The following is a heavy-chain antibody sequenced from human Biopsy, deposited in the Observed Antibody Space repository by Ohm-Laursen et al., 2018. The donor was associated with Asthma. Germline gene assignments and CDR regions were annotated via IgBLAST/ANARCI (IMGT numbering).Heavy chain of an antibody. CDR2: IMTVFGTT. Sequence: GSSVKVSCNAPGGTFSNFAISWVRQAPGQGLEWLGGIMTVFGTTNYAQKFQGRVTITADESTSTAYMEVTSLRSEDTAIYYCARCQVGYSSGRSLLLKKIYYPGMDVWGQGTAVTVSS. J-gene: IGHJ6*02. V-gene: IGHV1-69*01. CDR1: GGTFSNFA. CDR3: ARCQVGYSSGRSLLLKKIYYPGMDV. D-gene: IGHD6-19*01.